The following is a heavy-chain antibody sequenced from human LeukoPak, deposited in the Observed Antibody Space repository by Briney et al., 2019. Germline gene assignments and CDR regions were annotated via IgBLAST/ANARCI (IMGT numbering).Heavy chain of an antibody. J-gene: IGHJ4*02. Sequence: GGPLRLSCAASGFTFSDYYMSWIRQAPGKGLEWVSYITTSGSTKDYADSVKGRFTISRDNAKNSLYLQMNSLRAEDTAVHYCARVSGGYSYGSDYWGQGTLVTVSS. V-gene: IGHV3-11*04. CDR2: ITTSGSTK. D-gene: IGHD5-18*01. CDR1: GFTFSDYY. CDR3: ARVSGGYSYGSDY.